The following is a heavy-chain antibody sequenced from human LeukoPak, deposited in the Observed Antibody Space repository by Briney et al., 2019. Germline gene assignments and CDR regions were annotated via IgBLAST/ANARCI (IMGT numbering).Heavy chain of an antibody. CDR2: IYPGDSDT. J-gene: IGHJ3*02. D-gene: IGHD6-13*01. CDR1: GYSFTSYW. Sequence: GESLKISCKGSGYSFTSYWIGWVRQMPGKGLEWMGIIYPGDSDTRYSPSIQGQVTISADKSISTAYLQRSSLKASDTAMYYCARRYSSSCYRKDAFNIWGQGTMVPASS. V-gene: IGHV5-51*01. CDR3: ARRYSSSCYRKDAFNI.